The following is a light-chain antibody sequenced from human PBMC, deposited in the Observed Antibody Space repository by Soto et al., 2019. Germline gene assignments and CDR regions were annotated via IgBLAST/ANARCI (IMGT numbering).Light chain of an antibody. CDR1: QSVSSN. CDR3: RLYDNLPIT. CDR2: GAS. V-gene: IGKV3-15*01. Sequence: TGMKQKPSKLRVSPEERATLSCRASQSVSSNLAWYQQKSGQPPRLLIYGASTRATGIPARFSGSGSGTEFTLVISSRLSEDFVVYYCRLYDNLPITFGQGTRLEIK. J-gene: IGKJ5*01.